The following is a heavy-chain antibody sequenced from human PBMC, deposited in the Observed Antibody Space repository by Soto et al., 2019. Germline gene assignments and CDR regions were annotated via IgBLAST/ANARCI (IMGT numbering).Heavy chain of an antibody. Sequence: QVQLQESGPGLVKPSETLSLTCTVSGDSISRYYWSWIRLSPGKGLEWIGYIYYSGETNYNPSVKSRVTISVDRTKNQFSLKLSSVTAADTAVYYCARDQGGEGLKGSGMDVWGQGTTVTVSS. CDR3: ARDQGGEGLKGSGMDV. CDR2: IYYSGET. V-gene: IGHV4-59*01. CDR1: GDSISRYY. D-gene: IGHD3-10*01. J-gene: IGHJ6*02.